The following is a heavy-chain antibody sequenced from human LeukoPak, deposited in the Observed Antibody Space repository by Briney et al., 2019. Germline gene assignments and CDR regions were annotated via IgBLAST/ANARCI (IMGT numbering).Heavy chain of an antibody. J-gene: IGHJ4*02. CDR2: ISAGSNNI. Sequence: GGSLRLSCAASGFTFSTYSMSWVRQAPGKGLEWISYISAGSNNIYYADSVKGRFTISRDNAKNSLCLQMSSLRDEDTAVYYCARGYSDSWGQGALVTVSS. V-gene: IGHV3-48*02. CDR1: GFTFSTYS. CDR3: ARGYSDS.